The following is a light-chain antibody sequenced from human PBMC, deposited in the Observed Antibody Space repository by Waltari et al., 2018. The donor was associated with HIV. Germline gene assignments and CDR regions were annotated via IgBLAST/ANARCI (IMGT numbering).Light chain of an antibody. Sequence: QSALTQPAPVSGSPGQSITISCTGASSDLGRYKHVSWYQHYPGKAPKLIIYDVSPRPSGVSNRFSGSKSGNTASLTISALQAEDEADYYCCSYAGSSTLLFGGGTKVTVL. V-gene: IGLV2-23*02. CDR2: DVS. CDR1: SSDLGRYKH. CDR3: CSYAGSSTLL. J-gene: IGLJ3*02.